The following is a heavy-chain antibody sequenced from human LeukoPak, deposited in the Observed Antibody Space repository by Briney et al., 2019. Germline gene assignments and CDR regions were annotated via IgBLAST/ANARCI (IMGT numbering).Heavy chain of an antibody. Sequence: AGGSLRLSCAASGFTFSNYWILWVRQAPGKGLVWVSRINPAGNYANYADSVKGRFTISRDNAKNTVYLQMNSLRAEDTALFYCVRDWDHYDFDSWGQGTLVTVSS. CDR3: VRDWDHYDFDS. D-gene: IGHD3-3*01. V-gene: IGHV3-74*01. CDR1: GFTFSNYW. CDR2: INPAGNYA. J-gene: IGHJ5*01.